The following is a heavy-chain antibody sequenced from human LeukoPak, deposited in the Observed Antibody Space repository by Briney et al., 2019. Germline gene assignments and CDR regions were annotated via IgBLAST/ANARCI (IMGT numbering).Heavy chain of an antibody. CDR2: ISGSGGST. CDR3: AKLSGVDNWNCVDC. V-gene: IGHV3-23*01. J-gene: IGHJ4*02. CDR1: GFTFITYA. Sequence: QAGGSLRLSCAAPGFTFITYAMTWVRQAPGKGLEWVSGISGSGGSTNYADSVKGRFTISRDNSKNTLYLQMTSLRAEDTAEYYWAKLSGVDNWNCVDCSGQGTLVTVSS. D-gene: IGHD1-7*01.